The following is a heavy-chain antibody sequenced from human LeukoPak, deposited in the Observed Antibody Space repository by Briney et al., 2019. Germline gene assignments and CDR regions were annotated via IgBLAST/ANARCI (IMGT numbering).Heavy chain of an antibody. D-gene: IGHD5/OR15-5a*01. CDR2: IDPNSGGT. V-gene: IGHV1-2*02. J-gene: IGHJ4*02. Sequence: ASVKVSCKASGYTFTGYYLHWVRQAPGQGLEWMGWIDPNSGGTNYAQNFQGRVIMTRDTSISTAYMDLSRLRSDDTAVYYCARAREGGYRVYDSDYRGQGTLVTVSS. CDR3: ARAREGGYRVYDSDY. CDR1: GYTFTGYY.